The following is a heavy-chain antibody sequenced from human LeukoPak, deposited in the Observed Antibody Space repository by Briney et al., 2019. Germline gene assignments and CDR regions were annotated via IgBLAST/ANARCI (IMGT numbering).Heavy chain of an antibody. CDR1: GGSISSYY. D-gene: IGHD1-7*01. V-gene: IGHV4-59*01. CDR2: IYYSGST. J-gene: IGHJ4*02. CDR3: AREAGTTFDY. Sequence: PSETLSLTCTVSGGSISSYYWSWIRQPPGKGLEWTGYIYYSGSTNYNPSLKSRVTISVDTSKNQFSLKLSSVTAADTAVYYCAREAGTTFDYWGQGTLVTVSS.